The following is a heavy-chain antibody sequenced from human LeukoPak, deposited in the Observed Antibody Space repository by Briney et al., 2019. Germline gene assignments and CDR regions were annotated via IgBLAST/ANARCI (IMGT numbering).Heavy chain of an antibody. CDR1: GYTFTSYG. J-gene: IGHJ3*02. CDR3: ARGGPYGSGSDAFDI. D-gene: IGHD3-10*01. CDR2: ISAYNGNT. Sequence: GASVKVSCKASGYTFTSYGISWVRQAPGQGLEWMGWISAYNGNTNYAQKFQGRVTMTTDTSTSTAYLELRSLGSDDTAVYYCARGGPYGSGSDAFDIWGQGTMVTVSS. V-gene: IGHV1-18*01.